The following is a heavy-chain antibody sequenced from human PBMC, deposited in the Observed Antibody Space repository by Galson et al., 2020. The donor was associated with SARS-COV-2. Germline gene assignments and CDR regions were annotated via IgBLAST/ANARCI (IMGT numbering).Heavy chain of an antibody. V-gene: IGHV4-38-2*01. Sequence: SETLSLTCAVSGYSIRSDYYWGWIRQPPGKGLEWIGSSYYGGSTYYNPSLKSRITISIDTSSNQFSLRLHSVTAADTAVYYCARSSYYYDRSAYLELDAFDIWGRGTMVTVSS. D-gene: IGHD3-22*01. CDR2: SYYGGST. CDR1: GYSIRSDYY. CDR3: ARSSYYYDRSAYLELDAFDI. J-gene: IGHJ3*02.